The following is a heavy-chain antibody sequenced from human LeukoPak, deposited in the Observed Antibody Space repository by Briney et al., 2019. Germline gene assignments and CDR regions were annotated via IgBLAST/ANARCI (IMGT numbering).Heavy chain of an antibody. Sequence: SVKVSCKASGGTFSSHAIAWVRQAPGQGPEWMGGIIPISGIADYAQKFQGRVTITTDESMSTAYMELRSLTSDDTAVYYCARGLQYQLFKALRYYYMDVWGEGTTVTVSS. D-gene: IGHD2-2*01. CDR2: IIPISGIA. CDR1: GGTFSSHA. J-gene: IGHJ6*03. V-gene: IGHV1-69*05. CDR3: ARGLQYQLFKALRYYYMDV.